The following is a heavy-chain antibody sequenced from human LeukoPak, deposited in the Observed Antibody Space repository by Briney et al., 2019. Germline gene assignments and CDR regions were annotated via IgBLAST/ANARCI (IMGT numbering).Heavy chain of an antibody. J-gene: IGHJ6*02. CDR1: GYTFTSYG. D-gene: IGHD3-3*01. Sequence: ASVKVSCKASGYTFTSYGISWVRQAPGQGLEWMGWISAYNGNTNYAQKLQGRVTMTRDTSTSTVYMELSSLRSEDTAVYYCARDRWITIFGVVTHYGMDVWGQGTTVTVSS. CDR2: ISAYNGNT. CDR3: ARDRWITIFGVVTHYGMDV. V-gene: IGHV1-18*01.